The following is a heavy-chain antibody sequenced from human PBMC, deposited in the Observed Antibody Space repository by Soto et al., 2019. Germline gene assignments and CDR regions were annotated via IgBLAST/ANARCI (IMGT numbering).Heavy chain of an antibody. CDR3: ARVQRIIHAFDI. CDR2: IKQDGSEK. Sequence: EVQLVESGGGLVQPGGSLRLSCAASGFTFSSYWMSWVSQAPGKGLEWVANIKQDGSEKYYVDSVKGRFTISRDNAKNSLYLHMNSLRAEDTAVYYCARVQRIIHAFDIWGQGTMVTVSS. D-gene: IGHD3-3*01. J-gene: IGHJ3*02. CDR1: GFTFSSYW. V-gene: IGHV3-7*05.